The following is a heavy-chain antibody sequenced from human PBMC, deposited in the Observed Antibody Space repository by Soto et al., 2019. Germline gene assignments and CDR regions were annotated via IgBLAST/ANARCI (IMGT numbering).Heavy chain of an antibody. J-gene: IGHJ4*02. Sequence: QVQLVQSGAEVRKPGSSVKVSCHSSGDSFNDYPVTWERQAPGQGLEWMGGTIPVSGTTNYAHEFHGSLIISADVSTSTVYLELSSLKYEFTAFYYCASSYGVSWYGDFSGQGTLVTLSS. CDR1: GDSFNDYP. D-gene: IGHD6-13*01. CDR2: TIPVSGTT. V-gene: IGHV1-69*01. CDR3: ASSYGVSWYGDF.